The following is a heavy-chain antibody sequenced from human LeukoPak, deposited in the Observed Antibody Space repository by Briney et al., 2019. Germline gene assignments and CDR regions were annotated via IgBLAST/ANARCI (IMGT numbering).Heavy chain of an antibody. D-gene: IGHD3-3*01. CDR1: GGSISSSSYY. Sequence: SETLSLTCTVSGGSISSSSYYWAWIRQPPGKGLEWIGTVYYSGTTYYSPSLKSRVTISVDTSKNQFSLKLSSVTATDTAVYYCSRQATLRDFWSGYLDYWGQGTLVTVSS. CDR3: SRQATLRDFWSGYLDY. J-gene: IGHJ4*02. CDR2: VYYSGTT. V-gene: IGHV4-39*01.